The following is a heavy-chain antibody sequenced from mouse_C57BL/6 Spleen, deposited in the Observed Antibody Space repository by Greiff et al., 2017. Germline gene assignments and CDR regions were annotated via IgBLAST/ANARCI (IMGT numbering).Heavy chain of an antibody. V-gene: IGHV2-2*01. CDR3: DGEVYYGSSYVLDS. D-gene: IGHD1-1*01. CDR1: GFSLTSYG. CDR2: IWSGGST. J-gene: IGHJ2*01. Sequence: VQLLESGPGLVQPSQSLSITCTVSGFSLTSYGVHWVRQSPGKGLEWLGVIWSGGSTDDNAAFISSLSISKDNSKSHVFFKMNSLQADDTAIYYWDGEVYYGSSYVLDSWGQGTTLTVSS.